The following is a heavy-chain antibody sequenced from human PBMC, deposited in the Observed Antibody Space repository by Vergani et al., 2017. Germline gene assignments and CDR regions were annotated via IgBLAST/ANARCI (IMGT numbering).Heavy chain of an antibody. J-gene: IGHJ4*02. Sequence: QVQLVESGGGVVQPGRSLRLSCAASGFTFSSYAMHWVRQPPGKGLEWVAVISYDGSNKYYADSVKGRFTISRDNSKNTLYLQMNSLRAEDTAVYYCAILNGYSSSWYDYFDYWGQGTLVTVSS. CDR2: ISYDGSNK. V-gene: IGHV3-30-3*01. CDR1: GFTFSSYA. CDR3: AILNGYSSSWYDYFDY. D-gene: IGHD6-13*01.